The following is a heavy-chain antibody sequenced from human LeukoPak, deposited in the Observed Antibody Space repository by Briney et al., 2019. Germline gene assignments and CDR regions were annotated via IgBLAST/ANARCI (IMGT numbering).Heavy chain of an antibody. CDR2: IYYSGST. V-gene: IGHV4-59*01. Sequence: PSETLSLTCTVSGGSISSYYWSWIRQPPGKGLEWIGYIYYSGSTNYNPSLKSRVTISVDTSKNQFSLKLSSVTAADTAVYYCAGLYADIVVVPAATIDAFDIWGQGTMVTVSS. D-gene: IGHD2-2*01. J-gene: IGHJ3*02. CDR3: AGLYADIVVVPAATIDAFDI. CDR1: GGSISSYY.